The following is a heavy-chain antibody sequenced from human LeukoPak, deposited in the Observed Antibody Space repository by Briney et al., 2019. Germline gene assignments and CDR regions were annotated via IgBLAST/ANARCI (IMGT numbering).Heavy chain of an antibody. CDR3: AKEGVDMITFGGAPDY. V-gene: IGHV3-30*18. D-gene: IGHD3-16*01. CDR1: GFSFSTYG. CDR2: IPNDGSNK. Sequence: GGSLRLSCAAPGFSFSTYGMHWVRQAPGKGPEWVAAIPNDGSNKYYADSVKGRFTISRDNPKNTMYLQMNSLRVEDTAVYYCAKEGVDMITFGGAPDYWGRGTLVTVSS. J-gene: IGHJ4*02.